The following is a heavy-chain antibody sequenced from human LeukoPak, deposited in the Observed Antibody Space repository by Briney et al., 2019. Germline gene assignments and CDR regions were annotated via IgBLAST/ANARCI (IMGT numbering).Heavy chain of an antibody. Sequence: ASVKVSCKASGGTFSSYAISWVRQAPGQGLEWMGRIIPIFGIANYAQKFQGRVTITADKSTSTAYMELSSLRSEDTAVYYCARDLDIVVVPAAYNWFDPWGQGTLVTVSS. CDR1: GGTFSSYA. V-gene: IGHV1-69*04. CDR2: IIPIFGIA. CDR3: ARDLDIVVVPAAYNWFDP. J-gene: IGHJ5*02. D-gene: IGHD2-2*03.